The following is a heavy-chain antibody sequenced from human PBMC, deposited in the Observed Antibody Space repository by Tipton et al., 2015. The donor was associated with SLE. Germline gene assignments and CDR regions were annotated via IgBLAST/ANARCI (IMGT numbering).Heavy chain of an antibody. CDR3: AYSYYAILTGYYRGHYFDY. D-gene: IGHD3-9*01. J-gene: IGHJ4*02. CDR1: GGSFSGYY. Sequence: TLSLTCAVYGGSFSGYYCSWIRQPPGKGLEWIGESNHVGSTNYNPSLKSRVTISVDTSKNQFSLKLSSVTAADTAVYYCAYSYYAILTGYYRGHYFDYWGQGTLVTVSS. V-gene: IGHV4-34*01. CDR2: SNHVGST.